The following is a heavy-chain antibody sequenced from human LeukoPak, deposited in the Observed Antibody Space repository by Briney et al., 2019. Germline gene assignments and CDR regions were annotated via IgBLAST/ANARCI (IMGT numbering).Heavy chain of an antibody. V-gene: IGHV1-18*01. CDR3: ARGPSTITFGGVSDY. CDR1: GYTFTIYG. CDR2: ISAYNGNT. Sequence: ASVKVACKASGYTFTIYGISWVRQAPGQGLEWMGWISAYNGNTNYAQKLQGRVTMTTDTSTSTAYMELRSLRSDDTAVYYCARGPSTITFGGVSDYWGQGTLVTVSS. D-gene: IGHD3-16*01. J-gene: IGHJ4*02.